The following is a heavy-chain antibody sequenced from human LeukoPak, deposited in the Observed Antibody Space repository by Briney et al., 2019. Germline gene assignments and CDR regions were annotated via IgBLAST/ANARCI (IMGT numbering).Heavy chain of an antibody. CDR2: FDPEDGET. D-gene: IGHD2-2*02. CDR1: GYTFTSYD. CDR3: ATEGKYCRSTSCYTYYYYTDV. Sequence: ASVNVSCKASGYTFTSYDINWVRQATGKGLEWRGGFDPEDGETIYAQKFQGRVTMTEETSTDTAYLELSSLRSEDTAVYYCATEGKYCRSTSCYTYYYYTDVWGKGTTVTVSS. V-gene: IGHV1-24*01. J-gene: IGHJ6*03.